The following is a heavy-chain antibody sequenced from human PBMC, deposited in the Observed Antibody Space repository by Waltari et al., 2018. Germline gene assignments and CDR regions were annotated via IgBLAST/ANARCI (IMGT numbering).Heavy chain of an antibody. CDR2: IKQDGSAK. CDR3: ARPFRSGWYDGSFDI. Sequence: EVQLVESGGGLVQPGGSLRLSCAASGFTFSSYWMTWVRRAPGKGLEWLANIKQDGSAKSDVDSVKGRFVISRDNAENSLSLQMNSLKAEDTAVYYCARPFRSGWYDGSFDIWGQGTMVTVSS. V-gene: IGHV3-7*04. J-gene: IGHJ3*02. D-gene: IGHD6-19*01. CDR1: GFTFSSYW.